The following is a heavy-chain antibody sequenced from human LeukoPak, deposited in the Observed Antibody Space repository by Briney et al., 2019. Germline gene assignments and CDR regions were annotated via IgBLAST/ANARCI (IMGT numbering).Heavy chain of an antibody. CDR3: ASLRRITIFA. D-gene: IGHD3-3*01. V-gene: IGHV4-34*01. CDR2: INHSGST. CDR1: GGSFSGYY. Sequence: SETLSLTCAVYGGSFSGYYWSWIRKPPGKGLEWIGEINHSGSTNYNPSLKSRVTISVDTSKNQFSLKLSSVTAADTAVYYCASLRRITIFAWGQGTTVTVSS. J-gene: IGHJ6*02.